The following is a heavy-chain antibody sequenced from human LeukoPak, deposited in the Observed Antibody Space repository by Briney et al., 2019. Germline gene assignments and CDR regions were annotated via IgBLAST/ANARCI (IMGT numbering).Heavy chain of an antibody. CDR3: ARDPGSSSHDWYFDL. J-gene: IGHJ2*01. CDR2: INSDGSAT. Sequence: GGSLRLSCAAPEFTFSSNWMNWVRQAPGKGLVWVSRINSDGSATSYADSVKGRFTISRDNAKNMLYLQMSSLRVEDTAVYYCARDPGSSSHDWYFDLWGPGTLVTVSS. CDR1: EFTFSSNW. V-gene: IGHV3-74*01. D-gene: IGHD6-6*01.